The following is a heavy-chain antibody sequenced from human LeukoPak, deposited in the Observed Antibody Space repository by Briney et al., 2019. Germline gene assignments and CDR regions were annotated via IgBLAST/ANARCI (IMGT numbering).Heavy chain of an antibody. CDR2: IYYSGST. CDR1: GDSIRSYY. V-gene: IGHV4-59*01. J-gene: IGHJ4*02. CDR3: ARGEWDLLFDY. Sequence: SETLSLTCTVSGDSIRSYYWSWIRQPPGKGLEWIGYIYYSGSTNYNPSLKSRVTISLDTSKNQVSLNLRFVTAADTAVYYCARGEWDLLFDYWGQGTLVTVSS. D-gene: IGHD1-26*01.